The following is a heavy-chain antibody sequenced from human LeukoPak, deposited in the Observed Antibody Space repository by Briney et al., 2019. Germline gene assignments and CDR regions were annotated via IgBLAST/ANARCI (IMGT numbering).Heavy chain of an antibody. Sequence: PGGSLRLTCVASGFRFGRHWISWVRQAPGKGLEWVACVKQDGTEKNYVVSVWGRFTVSVDNGKNSLYLQMNSLRAEDTAKYYCATLDSTKSVLWGRGTAVIVSS. D-gene: IGHD2-2*01. V-gene: IGHV3-7*01. J-gene: IGHJ1*01. CDR3: ATLDSTKSVL. CDR2: VKQDGTEK. CDR1: GFRFGRHW.